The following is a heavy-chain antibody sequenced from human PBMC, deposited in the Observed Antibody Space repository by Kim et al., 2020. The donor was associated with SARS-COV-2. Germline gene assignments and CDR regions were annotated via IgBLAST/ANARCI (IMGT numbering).Heavy chain of an antibody. CDR1: GYTLTELS. CDR3: ATGPRHYDSGSYGSWFDP. D-gene: IGHD3-10*01. CDR2: FDPEDGET. Sequence: ASVKVSCKVSGYTLTELSMHWVRQAPGKGLEWMGGFDPEDGETIYAQKFQGRVTMTEDTSTDTAYMELSSLRSEDTAVYYCATGPRHYDSGSYGSWFDPWGQGTLVTVSS. V-gene: IGHV1-24*01. J-gene: IGHJ5*02.